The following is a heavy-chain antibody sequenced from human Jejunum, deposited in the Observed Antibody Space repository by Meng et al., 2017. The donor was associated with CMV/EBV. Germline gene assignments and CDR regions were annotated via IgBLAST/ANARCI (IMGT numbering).Heavy chain of an antibody. CDR1: GFTFSSYG. CDR3: ARGFSYYVDY. J-gene: IGHJ4*02. Sequence: VQVGGSGGCVVQPGGSLRLSCAASGFTFSSYGMHWVRQAPGKGLEWVALIRYDESHEYYADSVKGRFTISRDNSKNTLYLQMNSLRAEDTSVYYCARGFSYYVDYWGQGTLVTVSS. D-gene: IGHD3-3*01. CDR2: IRYDESHE. V-gene: IGHV3-30*02.